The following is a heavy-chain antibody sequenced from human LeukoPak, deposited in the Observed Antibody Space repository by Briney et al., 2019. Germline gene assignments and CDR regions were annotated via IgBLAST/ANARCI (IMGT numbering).Heavy chain of an antibody. CDR2: ISAYNGNT. J-gene: IGHJ5*02. Sequence: GASVKVSCMGSGYTLTSYGISWVRQAPGKGLDWMGWISAYNGNTNYVQKLQGTVTRRTDTSTSTAYMELRRLRSDDTAVYNGARDLVTMVRGVIIHWFDPWGQGTLVTVSS. D-gene: IGHD3-10*01. CDR3: ARDLVTMVRGVIIHWFDP. CDR1: GYTLTSYG. V-gene: IGHV1-18*04.